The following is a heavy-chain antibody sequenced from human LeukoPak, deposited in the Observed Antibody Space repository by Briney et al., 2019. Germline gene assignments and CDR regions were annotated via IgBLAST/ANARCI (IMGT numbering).Heavy chain of an antibody. J-gene: IGHJ4*02. D-gene: IGHD3-10*01. CDR2: ISYDGSLR. CDR3: EKVWGYGSGSSYDY. Sequence: GGSLRLSCAASGFTFSSYGMHWVRHAPGKGLEWVADISYDGSLRFYADSVKGRFTISRDNAKSTLYLQMNSLRAEDTAQYHFEKVWGYGSGSSYDYWGEGTLVTVS. CDR1: GFTFSSYG. V-gene: IGHV3-30*18.